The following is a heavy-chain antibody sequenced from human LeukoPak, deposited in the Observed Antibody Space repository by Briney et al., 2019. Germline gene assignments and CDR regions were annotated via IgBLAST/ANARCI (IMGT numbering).Heavy chain of an antibody. Sequence: PGGSRRLSCAASGFTFTTYWMAWVRQAPGKGLEWVANIKQDGSEAVYADSVRGRFTISRDNAKNSLYLQMNSLRVEDTAVYYCSNGIYDRSYWGQGTLVTVSS. J-gene: IGHJ4*02. D-gene: IGHD2-8*01. CDR1: GFTFTTYW. CDR3: SNGIYDRSY. CDR2: IKQDGSEA. V-gene: IGHV3-7*01.